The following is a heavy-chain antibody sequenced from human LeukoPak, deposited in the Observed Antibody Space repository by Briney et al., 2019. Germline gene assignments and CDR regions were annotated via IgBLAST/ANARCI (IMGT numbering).Heavy chain of an antibody. Sequence: AASVTVSFTASGYTFTIYYMHWVRQAPGQGLEWMGIINPSGGSTSYAQKFQGRVTMTRDTSTSTVYMELSSLRSEDTAVYYCARDADEEMATIGLLDYWGQGTLVTVSS. D-gene: IGHD5-24*01. J-gene: IGHJ4*02. CDR2: INPSGGST. V-gene: IGHV1-46*01. CDR3: ARDADEEMATIGLLDY. CDR1: GYTFTIYY.